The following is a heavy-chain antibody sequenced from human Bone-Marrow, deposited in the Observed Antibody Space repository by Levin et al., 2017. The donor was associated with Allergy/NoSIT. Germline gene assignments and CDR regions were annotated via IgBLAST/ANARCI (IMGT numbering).Heavy chain of an antibody. Sequence: GGSLRLSCAASGFTFGDFHLTWIRQAPGKGLEWVSFISSSGAAIYYADSLKARFTISRDNSKNSLYLHMNTLTAEDTSVYYCARVPSGSPFYYYGMDVWGQGTTVPVSS. CDR2: ISSSGAAI. J-gene: IGHJ6*02. V-gene: IGHV3-11*01. CDR1: GFTFGDFH. D-gene: IGHD6-25*01. CDR3: ARVPSGSPFYYYGMDV.